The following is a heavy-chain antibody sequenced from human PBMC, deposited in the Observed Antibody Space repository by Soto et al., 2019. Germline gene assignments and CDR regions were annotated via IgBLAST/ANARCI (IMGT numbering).Heavy chain of an antibody. J-gene: IGHJ4*02. CDR3: ARDWVLGYCSGGSCRGNY. CDR2: ISSSSSYI. D-gene: IGHD2-15*01. V-gene: IGHV3-21*01. Sequence: PGGSLRLSCAASGFTFSSYSMNWVRQAPGKGLEWVSSISSSSSYIYYADSVKGRFTISRDNAKNSLYLQMNSLRAEDTAVYYCARDWVLGYCSGGSCRGNYWGQGTLVTVSS. CDR1: GFTFSSYS.